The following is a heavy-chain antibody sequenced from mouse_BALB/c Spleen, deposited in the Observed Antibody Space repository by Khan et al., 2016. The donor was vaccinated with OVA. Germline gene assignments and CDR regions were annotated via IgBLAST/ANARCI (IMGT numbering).Heavy chain of an antibody. CDR1: GFTFSTYG. Sequence: VELVESGGDVVNPGGSLKLSCAASGFTFSTYGMSWVRQTPDKRLEWVATVSTGGHYTYYPDTVKGRFTISRDNAKNTLYLQMSSLKSEDTAIFYCARLAYYYDSEGFAYWGQGTLVTVSA. J-gene: IGHJ3*01. CDR2: VSTGGHYT. D-gene: IGHD1-1*01. CDR3: ARLAYYYDSEGFAY. V-gene: IGHV5-6*01.